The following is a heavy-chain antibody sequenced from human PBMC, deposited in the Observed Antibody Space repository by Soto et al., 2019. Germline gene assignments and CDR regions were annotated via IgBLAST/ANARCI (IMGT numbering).Heavy chain of an antibody. Sequence: SETLSLTCIVSGGSISSGDYYWSWIRQPPGKGLEWIGYIYYSGSTYYNPSLKSRVTISVDTSKNQFSLKLSSVTAADTAVYYCARRGGAALTYAFDIWGQGTTVTVSS. CDR3: ARRGGAALTYAFDI. CDR1: GGSISSGDYY. CDR2: IYYSGST. J-gene: IGHJ3*02. V-gene: IGHV4-30-4*01. D-gene: IGHD6-13*01.